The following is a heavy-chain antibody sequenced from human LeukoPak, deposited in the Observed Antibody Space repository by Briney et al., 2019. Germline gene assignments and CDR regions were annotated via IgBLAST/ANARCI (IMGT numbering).Heavy chain of an antibody. J-gene: IGHJ4*02. CDR3: ERGLSWTVDY. V-gene: IGHV3-21*01. CDR1: GFTFSSYS. D-gene: IGHD3/OR15-3a*01. CDR2: ISSNSGYK. Sequence: GGSLRLSCAASGFTFSSYSMNWVRQTPGKGLEWVSSISSNSGYKYYADSVKGRFTISRDNAKNSLYLQMNILRAEDTAVYYCERGLSWTVDYWGQGTLVTVCS.